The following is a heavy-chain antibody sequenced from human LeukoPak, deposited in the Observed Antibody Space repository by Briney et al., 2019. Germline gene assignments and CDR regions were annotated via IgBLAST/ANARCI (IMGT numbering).Heavy chain of an antibody. J-gene: IGHJ4*02. D-gene: IGHD4-17*01. CDR3: ARGRPGYGDYDY. CDR2: IYRDGDT. CDR1: GFTVSSNY. Sequence: GGSLRLSCAASGFTVSSNYMSWVRQAPGKGLEWVSVIYRDGDTDYADSVRGRFTISRDNSKNTLYLQMNSLRAEDTAAYCCARGRPGYGDYDYWGQGTLVTVSS. V-gene: IGHV3-53*01.